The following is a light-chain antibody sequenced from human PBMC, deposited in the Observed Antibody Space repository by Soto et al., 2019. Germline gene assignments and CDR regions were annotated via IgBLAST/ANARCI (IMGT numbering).Light chain of an antibody. Sequence: VVLVTHCPSLLSASIGDRVTISCRMSQGISSYLAWYQQKPGKAPRLLIYAASTLQSGVPSRFSGSGSGTDFTLTISWLQSEDLATYFCQQYYDFPPTFGQGTKVDIK. CDR2: AAS. CDR3: QQYYDFPPT. V-gene: IGKV1D-8*01. J-gene: IGKJ2*01. CDR1: QGISSY.